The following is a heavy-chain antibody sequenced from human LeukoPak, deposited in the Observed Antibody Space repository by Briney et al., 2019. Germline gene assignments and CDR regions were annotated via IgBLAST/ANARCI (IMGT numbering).Heavy chain of an antibody. D-gene: IGHD2-8*02. J-gene: IGHJ4*02. Sequence: QPGRSLGLSCAASGFTFSSYGMHWVRQAPGKGLEWVAVIWYDGSNKYYADSVKGRFTISRDDPKNTLYLQMNSLRAEDTAVYYCVKDLRMYCTDTKCDPFFDSWGQGTLVTVSS. V-gene: IGHV3-33*06. CDR1: GFTFSSYG. CDR2: IWYDGSNK. CDR3: VKDLRMYCTDTKCDPFFDS.